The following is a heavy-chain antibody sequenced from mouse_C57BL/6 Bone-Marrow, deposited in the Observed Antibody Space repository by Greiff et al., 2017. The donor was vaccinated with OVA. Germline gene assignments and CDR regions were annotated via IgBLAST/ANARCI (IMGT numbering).Heavy chain of an antibody. Sequence: EVKLEEPGGGLVKPGGSLKLSCAASGFTFSSYAMSWVRQTPEKRLEWVATISDGGSYTYYPDNVKGRFTISRDNAKNNMYLQMSHLKSEDTAMYYCARVYYGYRAWFAYWGQGTLVTVSA. V-gene: IGHV5-4*03. D-gene: IGHD2-2*01. CDR2: ISDGGSYT. CDR3: ARVYYGYRAWFAY. J-gene: IGHJ3*01. CDR1: GFTFSSYA.